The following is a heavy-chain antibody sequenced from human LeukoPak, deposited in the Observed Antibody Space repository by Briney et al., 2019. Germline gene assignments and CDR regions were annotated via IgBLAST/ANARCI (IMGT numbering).Heavy chain of an antibody. D-gene: IGHD3-16*01. V-gene: IGHV4-38-2*01. J-gene: IGHJ4*02. CDR3: ARHGGRYAGLSYFDY. Sequence: SETLSLTCAVSGYSISSGYYWGWIWQPPGKGLEWIGSIYHSGSTYYNPSLKSRVTISVDTSKNQFSLKLSSVTAADTAVYYCARHGGRYAGLSYFDYWGQGTLVTVSS. CDR2: IYHSGST. CDR1: GYSISSGYY.